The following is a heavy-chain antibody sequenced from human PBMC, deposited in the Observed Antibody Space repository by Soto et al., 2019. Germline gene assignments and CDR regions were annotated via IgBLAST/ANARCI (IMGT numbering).Heavy chain of an antibody. D-gene: IGHD6-19*01. CDR1: GYTFHSYV. CDR3: ALAVACTTKWNYYYYGMDV. CDR2: INVGNGNT. J-gene: IGHJ6*02. V-gene: IGHV1-3*01. Sequence: ASVKVSCKASGYTFHSYVMHWVRQAPGQRLEWMGWINVGNGNTKDSQKFQGRVTITRDTSASTAYMELSSLRSEDTAVYYCALAVACTTKWNYYYYGMDVWG.